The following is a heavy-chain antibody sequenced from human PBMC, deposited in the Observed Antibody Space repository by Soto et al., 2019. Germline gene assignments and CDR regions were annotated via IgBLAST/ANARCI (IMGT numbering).Heavy chain of an antibody. V-gene: IGHV3-23*01. J-gene: IGHJ4*02. Sequence: GGSLRLSCAASGFTFSSYAMSWVRQAPGKGLEWVSAISGSGGSTYYADSVKGRFTISRDNSKNTLYLQMNSLRAEDTAVYYCAKGAHYYDSSGYYYFDYWGQGTLVTVSS. CDR1: GFTFSSYA. CDR2: ISGSGGST. D-gene: IGHD3-22*01. CDR3: AKGAHYYDSSGYYYFDY.